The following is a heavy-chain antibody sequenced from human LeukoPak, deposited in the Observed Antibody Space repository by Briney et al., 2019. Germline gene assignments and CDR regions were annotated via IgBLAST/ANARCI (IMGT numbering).Heavy chain of an antibody. CDR1: GFTFSNHA. Sequence: PGGSLRLSCVTSGFTFSNHAMHWVRQAPGKGLEWVAVISYDGSNKYYADSVKGRFTISRDNSKNTLYLQMNSLRAEDTAVYYCAREDGYSLDYWGQGTLVTVSS. CDR3: AREDGYSLDY. CDR2: ISYDGSNK. J-gene: IGHJ4*02. D-gene: IGHD5-24*01. V-gene: IGHV3-30*04.